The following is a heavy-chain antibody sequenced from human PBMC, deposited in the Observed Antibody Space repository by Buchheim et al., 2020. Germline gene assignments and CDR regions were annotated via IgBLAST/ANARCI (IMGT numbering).Heavy chain of an antibody. J-gene: IGHJ4*02. CDR1: GFSFSSYD. CDR3: ARANFLDY. CDR2: ISSSSSYT. V-gene: IGHV3-21*01. Sequence: EVQLVESGGGLVKAGGSLRLSCVASGFSFSSYDMNWVRQAPGKGLEWVSSISSSSSYTYDAESVKGRFTISRDNAKNSLYLQMNSLRAEDTAVYYCARANFLDYWGQGTL. D-gene: IGHD5-24*01.